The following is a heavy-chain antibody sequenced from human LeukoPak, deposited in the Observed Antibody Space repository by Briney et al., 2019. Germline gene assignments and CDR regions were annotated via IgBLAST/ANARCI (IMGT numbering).Heavy chain of an antibody. CDR1: GGSISSYY. CDR3: ARSYDYVWGSYRPFDY. Sequence: SETLSLTCTVSGGSISSYYWSWIRQPPGKGLERIGYIYYSGSTNYNPSLKSRVTISVDTSKNQFSLKLSSVTAADTAVYYCARSYDYVWGSYRPFDYWGQGTLVTVSS. J-gene: IGHJ4*02. D-gene: IGHD3-16*02. CDR2: IYYSGST. V-gene: IGHV4-59*01.